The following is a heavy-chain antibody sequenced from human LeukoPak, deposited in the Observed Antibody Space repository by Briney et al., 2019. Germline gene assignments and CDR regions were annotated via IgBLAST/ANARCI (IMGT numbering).Heavy chain of an antibody. J-gene: IGHJ6*04. CDR1: GFTFSSYE. D-gene: IGHD3-10*02. Sequence: SGGSLRLSCAASGFTFSSYEMNWVRQAPGKGLEWVSYISSSGSTIYYADSVKGRFTISRDNAKNSLYLQMNSLRAEDTAVHYCAELGITMIGGVWGKGTTVTISS. CDR3: AELGITMIGGV. CDR2: ISSSGSTI. V-gene: IGHV3-48*03.